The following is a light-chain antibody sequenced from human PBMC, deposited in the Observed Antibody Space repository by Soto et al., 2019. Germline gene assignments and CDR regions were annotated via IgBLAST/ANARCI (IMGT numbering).Light chain of an antibody. V-gene: IGLV2-14*01. CDR3: TSYTTSSTLIL. J-gene: IGLJ2*01. Sequence: QSVLTQPASVSGSPGQSIIISCSGTSSDIGSYSYVSWYQQHPGKAPKLIIHEVSSRPSGVSDRFSGSKSANTASLTISGLQAEDEAHYYCTSYTTSSTLILFGGGTKLTVL. CDR1: SSDIGSYSY. CDR2: EVS.